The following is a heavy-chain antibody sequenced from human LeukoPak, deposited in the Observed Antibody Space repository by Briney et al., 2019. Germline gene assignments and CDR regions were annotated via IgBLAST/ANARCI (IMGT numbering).Heavy chain of an antibody. CDR2: IYYSGST. J-gene: IGHJ1*01. Sequence: SETLSLTCTVSGGSINDYYWNWIRQPPGKGLEWIGYIYYSGSTNYNPSLKSRVTISVDTSKTRFSLRLSSVTAADTAVYYCARGYYDSGTYSGYFQHWDQGTLVTVSS. CDR1: GGSINDYY. V-gene: IGHV4-59*01. CDR3: ARGYYDSGTYSGYFQH. D-gene: IGHD3-10*01.